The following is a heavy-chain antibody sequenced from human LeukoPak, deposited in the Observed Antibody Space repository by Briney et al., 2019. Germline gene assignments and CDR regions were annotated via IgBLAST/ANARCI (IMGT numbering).Heavy chain of an antibody. CDR3: ARSGSLPQIDY. CDR2: ISSSSSYT. J-gene: IGHJ4*02. D-gene: IGHD3-10*01. V-gene: IGHV3-21*05. Sequence: PGGSLRLSCAASGFTFSSYGMHWVRQAPGKGLEWVSYISSSSSYTNYADSVKGRFTISRDNAKNSLYLQVNSLRAEDTAVYYCARSGSLPQIDYWGQGTLVTVSS. CDR1: GFTFSSYG.